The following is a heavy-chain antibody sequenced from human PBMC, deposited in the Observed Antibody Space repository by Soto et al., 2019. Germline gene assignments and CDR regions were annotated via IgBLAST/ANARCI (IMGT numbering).Heavy chain of an antibody. V-gene: IGHV1-69*02. D-gene: IGHD4-17*01. CDR2: IIPILGIA. J-gene: IGHJ6*03. CDR3: ARGPATVTSIYYYMDV. Sequence: SVKVSCKASGGTFSSYTISWVRQAPGQGLEWMGRIIPILGIANYAQKFQGRVTITADKSTSTAYMELSSLRSEDTAVYYCARGPATVTSIYYYMDVWGKGTTVTVSS. CDR1: GGTFSSYT.